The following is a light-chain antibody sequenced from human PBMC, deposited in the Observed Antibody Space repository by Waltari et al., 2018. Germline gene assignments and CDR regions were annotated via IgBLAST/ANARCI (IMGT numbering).Light chain of an antibody. CDR2: WAS. CDR1: QSLLYNSNDKNY. J-gene: IGKJ1*01. CDR3: QQYYSRRT. V-gene: IGKV4-1*01. Sequence: DIVMTQSPDSLAVSLGERVTINCKSSQSLLYNSNDKNYLAWYQQKPGQPPKLLFYWASPRHSGVPDRFSGSGSATDFTLTIISLQAEDVAVYYCQQYYSRRTFGQGTRVEI.